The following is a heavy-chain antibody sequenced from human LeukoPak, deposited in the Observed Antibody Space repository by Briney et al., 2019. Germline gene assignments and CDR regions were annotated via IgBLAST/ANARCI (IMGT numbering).Heavy chain of an antibody. J-gene: IGHJ4*02. D-gene: IGHD4-17*01. Sequence: PGRSLRLSCAASGFTFSNYAMHWVRQAPGKGLEWVAVISYDGSNKYSADSVQGRFPISRDNSKNTMYLQMNSLRGEDTAVYYCAREEMTTVTIDYWGQGTLVIVSS. CDR2: ISYDGSNK. CDR1: GFTFSNYA. CDR3: AREEMTTVTIDY. V-gene: IGHV3-30-3*01.